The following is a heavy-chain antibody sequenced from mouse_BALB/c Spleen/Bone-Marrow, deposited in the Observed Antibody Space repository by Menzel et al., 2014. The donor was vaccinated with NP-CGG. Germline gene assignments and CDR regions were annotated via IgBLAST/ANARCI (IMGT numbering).Heavy chain of an antibody. Sequence: VQLQQSGAELVRPRSSVKISCKASGYAISGYWMNWVKQRPGQGLEWIGQIYPGDDDTIYNGKFKGKATLTADKSSNTAYMQLSSLTSEDSAVYLCAREDYGNSWFAYWGQGTLVTVSA. CDR1: GYAISGYW. D-gene: IGHD2-1*01. CDR3: AREDYGNSWFAY. V-gene: IGHV1-80*01. J-gene: IGHJ3*01. CDR2: IYPGDDDT.